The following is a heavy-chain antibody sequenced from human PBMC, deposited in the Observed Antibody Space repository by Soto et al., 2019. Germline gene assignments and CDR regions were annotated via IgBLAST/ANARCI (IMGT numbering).Heavy chain of an antibody. Sequence: QITLKESGPTLVKPTQTLTLTCTFSAFSRSTSGVGVGWIRQPPGKALEWLALIYWDDDKRYSPSLKSRLTITKSTSKTQVVLTMANIDPVDTAKYYCAHRGYYSSCYYLFDYWGQGTLVTVSS. J-gene: IGHJ4*02. CDR2: IYWDDDK. V-gene: IGHV2-5*02. D-gene: IGHD3-22*01. CDR1: AFSRSTSGVG. CDR3: AHRGYYSSCYYLFDY.